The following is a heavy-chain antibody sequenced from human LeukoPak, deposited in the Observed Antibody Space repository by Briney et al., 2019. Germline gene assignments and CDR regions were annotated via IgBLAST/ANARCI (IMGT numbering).Heavy chain of an antibody. CDR3: AKVGEYYDSSGYYYGPNDY. V-gene: IGHV3-23*01. D-gene: IGHD3-22*01. CDR1: GFTFSSYA. J-gene: IGHJ4*02. CDR2: ISGSGGST. Sequence: GGSLRLSCAASGFTFSSYAMSWVRQAPGKGLEWVSAISGSGGSTCYADSVKGRFTISRDNSKNTLYLQMNSLRAEDTAVYYCAKVGEYYDSSGYYYGPNDYWGQGTLVTVSS.